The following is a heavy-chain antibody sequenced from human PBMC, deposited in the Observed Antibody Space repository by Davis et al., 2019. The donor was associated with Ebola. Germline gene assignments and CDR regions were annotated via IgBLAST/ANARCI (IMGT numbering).Heavy chain of an antibody. J-gene: IGHJ4*02. CDR2: ISSSGSTT. CDR1: GFTFSSYS. Sequence: PGGSLRLSCAASGFTFSSYSMNWVRQAPGKGLEWVSSISSSGSTTYYTDSVKGRFTISRDNSKNTLYLQMNSLRGEDAAVYYCAKKSSGSFDYWGQGTLVTVSS. V-gene: IGHV3-23*01. D-gene: IGHD3-22*01. CDR3: AKKSSGSFDY.